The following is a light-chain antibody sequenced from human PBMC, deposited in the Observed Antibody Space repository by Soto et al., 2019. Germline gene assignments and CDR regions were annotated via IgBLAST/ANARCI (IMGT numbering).Light chain of an antibody. J-gene: IGKJ1*01. CDR1: QGTTNY. Sequence: DIEMIQSPSSLSASVGDRVTITCRASQGTTNYLAWYQHRPGKVPKLLIYAASTLQSGVPSRFSGSGSETDFTLTISSLQPEDVATYYCQQYNSAPLTFGQGTKVDIK. CDR3: QQYNSAPLT. CDR2: AAS. V-gene: IGKV1-27*01.